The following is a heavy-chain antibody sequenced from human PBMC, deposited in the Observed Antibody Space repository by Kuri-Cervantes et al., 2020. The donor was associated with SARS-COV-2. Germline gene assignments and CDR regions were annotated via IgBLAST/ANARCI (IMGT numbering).Heavy chain of an antibody. D-gene: IGHD2-21*01. CDR1: GFTLSSYA. CDR3: ARDRVGVHDC. J-gene: IGHJ4*02. V-gene: IGHV3-30-3*01. Sequence: GESLKISCAASGFTLSSYAIHWVRQAPDKGLEWVAFISYDGNTTYYADSVKGRFTISRDNSRNSLFLQMNSLRTEDTAIYYCARDRVGVHDCWGQGTLVTVSS. CDR2: ISYDGNTT.